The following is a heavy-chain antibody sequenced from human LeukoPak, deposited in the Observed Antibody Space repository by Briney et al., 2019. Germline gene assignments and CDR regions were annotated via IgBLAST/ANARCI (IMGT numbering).Heavy chain of an antibody. V-gene: IGHV3-23*01. CDR3: GRDRDWTFDY. J-gene: IGHJ4*02. D-gene: IGHD2-21*01. Sequence: GGSLRLSCAASGFTFSSSAMSWVRQAPGKGLEWVSSITDSGEGTYYADSVKGRFTISRDNAKDSLYLQMSSLRVEDTAVYYCGRDRDWTFDYWGQGTLVTVPS. CDR2: ITDSGEGT. CDR1: GFTFSSSA.